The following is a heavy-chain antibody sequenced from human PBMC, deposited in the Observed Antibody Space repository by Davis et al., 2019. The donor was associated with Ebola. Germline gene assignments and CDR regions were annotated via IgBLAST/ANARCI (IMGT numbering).Heavy chain of an antibody. V-gene: IGHV1-18*04. D-gene: IGHD1-20*01. J-gene: IGHJ4*02. Sequence: ASVQVSCKASGYTFTSYGISWVRQAPGQGLEGMGWISAYNGNTNYAQKLQGRVTMTTDTSTSTTYMELRSLRSDDTAVYYCARWATYNWNPGFDYWGQGTLVTVSS. CDR1: GYTFTSYG. CDR2: ISAYNGNT. CDR3: ARWATYNWNPGFDY.